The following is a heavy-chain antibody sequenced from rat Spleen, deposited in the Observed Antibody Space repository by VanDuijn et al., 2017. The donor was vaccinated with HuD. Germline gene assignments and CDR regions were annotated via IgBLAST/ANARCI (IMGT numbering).Heavy chain of an antibody. Sequence: EVQLVESDGGLVQPGRSLKLSCAASGFTFIDYYMAWVRQAPTKGLEWVATPNYDGSSTYYRDSVKGRFTISRDNAKSILYLQMDSLRSEDTATYYCGRSVFDYWGQGTLVTVSS. CDR2: PNYDGSST. V-gene: IGHV5-29*01. CDR1: GFTFIDYY. J-gene: IGHJ3*01. CDR3: GRSVFDY.